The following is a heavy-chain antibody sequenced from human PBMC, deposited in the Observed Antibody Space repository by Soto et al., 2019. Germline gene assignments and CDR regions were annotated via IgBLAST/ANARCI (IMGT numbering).Heavy chain of an antibody. Sequence: ASVKVSCKASGYTFTSYDINWMRQATGQGLEWMGWMNPNSGNTGYAQKFQGRVTMTRNTSISTAYMELSSLRSEDTAVYYCARGGDILTGYSENYGMDVWGQGTTVTVSS. CDR3: ARGGDILTGYSENYGMDV. D-gene: IGHD3-9*01. J-gene: IGHJ6*02. V-gene: IGHV1-8*01. CDR1: GYTFTSYD. CDR2: MNPNSGNT.